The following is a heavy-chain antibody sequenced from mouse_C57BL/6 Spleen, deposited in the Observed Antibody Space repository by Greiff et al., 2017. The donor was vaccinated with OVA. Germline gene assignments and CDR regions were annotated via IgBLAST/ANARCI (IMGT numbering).Heavy chain of an antibody. J-gene: IGHJ2*01. D-gene: IGHD1-1*01. CDR1: GYTFTAYE. CDR3: TRGSSYFDY. Sequence: QVQLQQSGAELVSPGASVPLSCKASGYTFTAYEMPGVKQTPLHGLEWIGAIDPEPGGTAYNQKFKGKAILTADKSSSTAYMELRSLTSEDSAVYYCTRGSSYFDYWGQGTTLTVSS. CDR2: IDPEPGGT. V-gene: IGHV1-15*01.